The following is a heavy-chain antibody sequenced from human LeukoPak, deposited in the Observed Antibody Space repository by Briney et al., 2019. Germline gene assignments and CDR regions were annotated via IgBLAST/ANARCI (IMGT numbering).Heavy chain of an antibody. Sequence: GGSLRLSCAASGFTFSSYGMHWVRQAPGKGLEWVAFIRYDGSNKYYADSVKGRFTISRDNSKNTLYLQMNSLRAEDTAVYYCAKVQYSSSPTGYWGQGTLVTDSS. V-gene: IGHV3-30*02. CDR3: AKVQYSSSPTGY. CDR2: IRYDGSNK. J-gene: IGHJ4*02. D-gene: IGHD6-6*01. CDR1: GFTFSSYG.